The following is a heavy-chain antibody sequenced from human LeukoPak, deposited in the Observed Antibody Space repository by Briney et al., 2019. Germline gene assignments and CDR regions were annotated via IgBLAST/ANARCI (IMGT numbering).Heavy chain of an antibody. CDR1: GFTVSSNY. D-gene: IGHD3-10*01. J-gene: IGHJ4*02. CDR3: ARVLYGSGSYSPYFDY. V-gene: IGHV3-53*01. Sequence: GGSLRLSCAASGFTVSSNYMSWVRQAPGKGLEWVSVIYSGGSTYYADSVMGRFTISRDNSKNALYLQMNSLRAEDTAVYYCARVLYGSGSYSPYFDYWGQGTLVTVSS. CDR2: IYSGGST.